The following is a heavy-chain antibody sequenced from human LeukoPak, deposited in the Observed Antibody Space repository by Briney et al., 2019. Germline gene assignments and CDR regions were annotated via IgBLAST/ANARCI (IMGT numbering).Heavy chain of an antibody. J-gene: IGHJ4*02. D-gene: IGHD2-21*02. CDR3: ARSAAYCGGDCPSLYYYFDY. Sequence: GASVKVSCKASGGTFSSYAISWVRQAPGQGLEWMGGIIPIFGTANYAQKFQGRVTITADESTSTAYMELSSLRSEDTAVYYCARSAAYCGGDCPSLYYYFDYWGQGTLVTVSS. V-gene: IGHV1-69*13. CDR2: IIPIFGTA. CDR1: GGTFSSYA.